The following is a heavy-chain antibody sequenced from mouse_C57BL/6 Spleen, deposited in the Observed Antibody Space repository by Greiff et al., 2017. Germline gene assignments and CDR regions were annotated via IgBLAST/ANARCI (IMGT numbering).Heavy chain of an antibody. J-gene: IGHJ3*01. Sequence: QVQLQQPGAELVKPGASVKLSCKASGYTFTSYWMHWVKQRPGQGLEWIGMIHPNSGSTNYNEKFNSKATLTVDKSSSTAYMQLSSLTSEDSAVYYCARSGIYYDYDGFAYWGQGTLVTVSA. D-gene: IGHD2-4*01. CDR3: ARSGIYYDYDGFAY. V-gene: IGHV1-64*01. CDR1: GYTFTSYW. CDR2: IHPNSGST.